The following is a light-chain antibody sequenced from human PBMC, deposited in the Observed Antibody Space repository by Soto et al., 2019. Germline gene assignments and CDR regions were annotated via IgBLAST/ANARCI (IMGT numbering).Light chain of an antibody. Sequence: AIQMTQSPSSLSASVGDRVTITCRASQGIRNDLGWYQQKPGKAPKLLIYAASTLQSGVPSRFSGSGSGTDFTLTSSSLQPEDFATYYCLQDYSYLTFGGGTKVEIK. CDR1: QGIRND. CDR3: LQDYSYLT. V-gene: IGKV1-6*01. J-gene: IGKJ4*01. CDR2: AAS.